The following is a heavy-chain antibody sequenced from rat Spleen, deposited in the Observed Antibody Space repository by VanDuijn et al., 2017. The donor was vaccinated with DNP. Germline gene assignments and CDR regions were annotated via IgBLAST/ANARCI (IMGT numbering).Heavy chain of an antibody. J-gene: IGHJ4*01. CDR2: ISYDSGTT. CDR3: ARHRTIMPYYYSMDA. Sequence: EVQLVESGGGLVQPGRSLKLSCAASGFSFSDYYMAWVRQAPTKGLEWVASISYDSGTTYYRDSVKGRFTIPRDNAQSTLYLQMDSLRSEDTATYYCARHRTIMPYYYSMDAWGQGASVTVSS. V-gene: IGHV5-7*01. D-gene: IGHD1-12*01. CDR1: GFSFSDYY.